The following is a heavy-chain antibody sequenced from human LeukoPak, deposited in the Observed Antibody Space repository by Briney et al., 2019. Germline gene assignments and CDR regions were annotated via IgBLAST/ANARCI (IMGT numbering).Heavy chain of an antibody. V-gene: IGHV3-11*01. J-gene: IGHJ4*02. D-gene: IGHD6-19*01. CDR2: ISSSGSTI. CDR1: GFTFSDYY. CDR3: TRGPETVAAAFDY. Sequence: PGGSLRLSCAASGFTFSDYYMSWIRQAPGKGLEWVSYISSSGSTIYYADSVKGRFTISRDNAKNSLYLQMNSLRAEDTAVYYCTRGPETVAAAFDYWGQGTLVTVSS.